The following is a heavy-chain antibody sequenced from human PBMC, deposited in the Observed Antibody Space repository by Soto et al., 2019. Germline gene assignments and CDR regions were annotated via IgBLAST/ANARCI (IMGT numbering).Heavy chain of an antibody. Sequence: SETLSLTCAVYGGSFSGYYWSWIRQPPGKGLEWIGEINHSGSTNYNPSLKSRVTISVDTSKNQFSLKLSSVTAADTAVYYCVRDLAHGYTGNVWGQGTLVTVSS. J-gene: IGHJ4*02. V-gene: IGHV4-34*01. CDR2: INHSGST. CDR3: VRDLAHGYTGNV. CDR1: GGSFSGYY. D-gene: IGHD5-18*01.